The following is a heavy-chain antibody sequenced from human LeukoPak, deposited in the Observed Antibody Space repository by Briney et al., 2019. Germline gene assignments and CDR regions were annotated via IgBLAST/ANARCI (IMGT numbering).Heavy chain of an antibody. J-gene: IGHJ4*02. D-gene: IGHD3-22*01. CDR3: ARGHYYDAKLFDY. CDR1: GFTFSSYG. CDR2: IKQDGSEK. Sequence: GGSLRLSCAASGFTFSSYGMHWVRQAPGKGLEWVANIKQDGSEKYYVDSVKGRFTISRDNAKNSLYLQMNSLRAEDTAVYYCARGHYYDAKLFDYWGQGTLVTVSS. V-gene: IGHV3-7*04.